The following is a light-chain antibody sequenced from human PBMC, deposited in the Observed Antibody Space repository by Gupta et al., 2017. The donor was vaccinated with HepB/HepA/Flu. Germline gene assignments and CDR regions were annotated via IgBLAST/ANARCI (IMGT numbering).Light chain of an antibody. V-gene: IGLV2-23*02. CDR1: SSDVGSYNL. Sequence: QSALPQPASVSGSPGQSITISCTGTSSDVGSYNLVSWYQQHPGKAPKLMIYEVSKRPSGVSNRFSGSKSGNTASLTISGLQAEDEADYYCCSYAGSSVVVFGGGTKLTVL. J-gene: IGLJ2*01. CDR3: CSYAGSSVVV. CDR2: EVS.